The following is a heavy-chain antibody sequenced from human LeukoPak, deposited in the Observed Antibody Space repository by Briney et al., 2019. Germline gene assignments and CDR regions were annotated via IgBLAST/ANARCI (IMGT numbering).Heavy chain of an antibody. CDR1: GFTFSSYE. J-gene: IGHJ4*02. V-gene: IGHV3-48*03. CDR2: ITSSGSLR. CDR3: ARVHYDISIDYYVVYHFEH. D-gene: IGHD3-9*01. Sequence: GGSLRLSCAASGFTFSSYEMNWVRQAPGGGLEWVSYITSSGSLRDYADSVTGRFTISRDNAKNSLSLQMNSLRVEDTAVYYCARVHYDISIDYYVVYHFEHWGQGTPVTVSS.